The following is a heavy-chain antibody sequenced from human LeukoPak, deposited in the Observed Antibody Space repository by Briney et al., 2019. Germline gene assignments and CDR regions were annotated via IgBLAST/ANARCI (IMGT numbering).Heavy chain of an antibody. J-gene: IGHJ5*02. CDR1: GGSFSGYY. CDR2: INHSGST. Sequence: PSETLSLTCAVYGGSFSGYYWSWIRQPPGKGLEWIGEINHSGSTNYNPSLKSRVTISVDTSKNQFSLKLSSVTAADTAVYYCARVKRDPKTYYYGSGTALRWFDPWGQGTLVTVSS. V-gene: IGHV4-34*01. D-gene: IGHD3-10*01. CDR3: ARVKRDPKTYYYGSGTALRWFDP.